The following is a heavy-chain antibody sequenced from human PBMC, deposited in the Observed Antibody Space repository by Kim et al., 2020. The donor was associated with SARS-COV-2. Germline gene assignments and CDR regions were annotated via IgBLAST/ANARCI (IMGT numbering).Heavy chain of an antibody. D-gene: IGHD2-2*01. CDR1: GGTFSSYA. CDR3: ARGSGVIVVVPAAMPRLSGCDP. V-gene: IGHV1-69*13. Sequence: SVKVSCKASGGTFSSYAISWVRQAPGQGLEWMGGIIPIFGTANYAQKFQGRVTITADESTSTAYMELSSLRSEDTAVYYCARGSGVIVVVPAAMPRLSGCDPWGQGTLVTVSS. CDR2: IIPIFGTA. J-gene: IGHJ5*02.